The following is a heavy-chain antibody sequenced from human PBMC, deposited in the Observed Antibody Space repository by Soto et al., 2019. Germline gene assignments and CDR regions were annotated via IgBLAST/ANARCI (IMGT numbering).Heavy chain of an antibody. CDR3: AREGGGPLPWFAP. Sequence: EVQLVESGGGLVQPGGSLRLSCAASGFTFSSYSMNWVRQAPGKGLEWVSYISSSSSTIYYADSVKGRFTISRDNAKNSRCMQMDRLRAEETAVYYCAREGGGPLPWFAPWGQGTLVTVSS. D-gene: IGHD3-16*01. V-gene: IGHV3-48*01. J-gene: IGHJ5*02. CDR2: ISSSSSTI. CDR1: GFTFSSYS.